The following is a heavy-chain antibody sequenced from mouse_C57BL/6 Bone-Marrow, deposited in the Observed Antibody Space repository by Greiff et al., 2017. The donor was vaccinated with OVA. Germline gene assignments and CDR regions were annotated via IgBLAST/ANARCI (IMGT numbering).Heavy chain of an antibody. D-gene: IGHD2-2*01. V-gene: IGHV1-4*01. J-gene: IGHJ3*01. CDR3: ARKRQVYCGYDQLAY. Sequence: VQLQQSGAELVRPGASVKMSCKASGYTFISYSMHWVQQRPGQGLEWIGYINPSCGYTKYNEKFKDKATLTAANSSSTGYMQLSSLTSEDSAVYYCARKRQVYCGYDQLAYWGQGTLVTVSA. CDR2: INPSCGYT. CDR1: GYTFISYS.